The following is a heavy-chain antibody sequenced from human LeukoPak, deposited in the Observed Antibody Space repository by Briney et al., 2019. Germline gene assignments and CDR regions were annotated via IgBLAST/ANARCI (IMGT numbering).Heavy chain of an antibody. CDR3: ARGAPYTYDSSGYYETDY. J-gene: IGHJ4*02. D-gene: IGHD3-22*01. V-gene: IGHV3-21*01. Sequence: GGSLRLSCAASGFTFSSYSMNWVRQAPGKGLEWVSSISTSSSHIYYADSVKGRFTISRDNAKNSLYLQMNSLRAEDTAVYYCARGAPYTYDSSGYYETDYWGQGTLVTVSS. CDR2: ISTSSSHI. CDR1: GFTFSSYS.